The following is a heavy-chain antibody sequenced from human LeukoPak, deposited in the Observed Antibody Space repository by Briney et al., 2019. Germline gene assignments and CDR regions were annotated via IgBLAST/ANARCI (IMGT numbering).Heavy chain of an antibody. V-gene: IGHV3-30*09. CDR1: GFTFSSYA. CDR3: ASLVVVIY. J-gene: IGHJ4*02. Sequence: PGRSLRLSCAASGFTFSSYAMHWVRQAPGKGLEWVAVVSYDGSNKYYADSVKGRFAISRDNCKNTLFLQMNSLRAEDTAVYYCASLVVVIYWGQGTLVTVSS. CDR2: VSYDGSNK. D-gene: IGHD3-22*01.